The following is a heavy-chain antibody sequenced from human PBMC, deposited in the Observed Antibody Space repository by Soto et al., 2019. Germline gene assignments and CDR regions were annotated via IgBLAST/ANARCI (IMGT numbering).Heavy chain of an antibody. Sequence: LRLSCLASGFTFSDYAMTWVRHVPGRGLEWVASLDGAGGSTYYADSVRGRFTISRDNSQNTLFLQMKRLTVDDTAIYYCAAPRDEYGSGVSWFTYGMDIWGQGTTVTVSS. V-gene: IGHV3-23*01. D-gene: IGHD3-10*01. CDR1: GFTFSDYA. CDR3: AAPRDEYGSGVSWFTYGMDI. CDR2: LDGAGGST. J-gene: IGHJ6*02.